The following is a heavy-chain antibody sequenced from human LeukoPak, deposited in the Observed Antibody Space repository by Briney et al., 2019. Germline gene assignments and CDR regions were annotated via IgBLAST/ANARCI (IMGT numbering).Heavy chain of an antibody. V-gene: IGHV4-59*01. CDR3: AREPQGYFDY. J-gene: IGHJ4*02. Sequence: PSETLSLTCTVSGGSISSYYWSWIRQPPGKGLEWIGYIYYSGSTNYNPSLKSRVTISVDTSKNQFSLKLSSVTAADTAVYYCAREPQGYFDYWGQGTLVTVSS. CDR2: IYYSGST. CDR1: GGSISSYY.